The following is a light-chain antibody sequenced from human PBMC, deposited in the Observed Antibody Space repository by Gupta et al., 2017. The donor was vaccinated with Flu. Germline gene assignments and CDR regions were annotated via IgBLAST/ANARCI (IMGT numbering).Light chain of an antibody. CDR2: GKD. CDR1: SLRKYY. Sequence: SSELTQDPAVSVALGQTVRITCQGDSLRKYYASWYQQKPGQAPLLVIYGKDNRPSGIPDRFSGPSSGNTASLTITGAQAEDEADYYCNIRDNSGSYNVVFGGGTKLTVL. CDR3: NIRDNSGSYNVV. V-gene: IGLV3-19*01. J-gene: IGLJ2*01.